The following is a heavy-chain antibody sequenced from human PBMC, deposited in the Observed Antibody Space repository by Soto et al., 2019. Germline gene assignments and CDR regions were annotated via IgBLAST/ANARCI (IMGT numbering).Heavy chain of an antibody. Sequence: PGGSLRLSCAASGFTFSDYYMSWIRQAPGKGLEWISYISSSSSHTYYADSVKDRISVSTDSAKNSLHLQMNSLRAEDTAVYYCASGPGTYYFDDWRHGTLDPVSS. D-gene: IGHD3-10*01. CDR2: ISSSSSHT. CDR1: GFTFSDYY. V-gene: IGHV3-11*06. J-gene: IGHJ4*01. CDR3: ASGPGTYYFDD.